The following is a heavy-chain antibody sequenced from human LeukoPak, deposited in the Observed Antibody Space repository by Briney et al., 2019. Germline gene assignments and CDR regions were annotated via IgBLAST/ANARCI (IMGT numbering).Heavy chain of an antibody. CDR3: ANHASGYYNNWFDP. D-gene: IGHD3-22*01. Sequence: GGSLRLSCAVSGITLSNYGMSWVRQAPGKGLEWVAGISDRGGRTNYADSVKGRFTISRDNPRNTLYLQMNSLSAEDTAVYYCANHASGYYNNWFDPWGQGTLVTVSS. CDR1: GITLSNYG. CDR2: ISDRGGRT. J-gene: IGHJ5*02. V-gene: IGHV3-23*01.